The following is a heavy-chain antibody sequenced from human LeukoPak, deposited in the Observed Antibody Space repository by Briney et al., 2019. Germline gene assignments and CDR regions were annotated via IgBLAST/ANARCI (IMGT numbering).Heavy chain of an antibody. CDR1: GGSISSGGYS. Sequence: SETLSLTCAVSGGSISSGGYSWHWIRQPPGKGLEWIGYIYHSGSTYYIPSLKSRVTISVDRSKNQFSQKLSSVTAADTAVYYCARGGYGDYLPFDYWGQGTLVTVSS. D-gene: IGHD4-17*01. J-gene: IGHJ4*02. V-gene: IGHV4-30-2*01. CDR2: IYHSGST. CDR3: ARGGYGDYLPFDY.